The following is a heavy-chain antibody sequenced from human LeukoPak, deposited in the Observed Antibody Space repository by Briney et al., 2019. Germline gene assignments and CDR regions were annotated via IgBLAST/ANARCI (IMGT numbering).Heavy chain of an antibody. CDR3: ARSVAGVYYFDY. V-gene: IGHV3-30-3*01. CDR1: GFTFSSYA. Sequence: SGGSLRLSCAASGFTFSSYAMHWVRQAPGKGLEWVAVISYDGSNKYYADSVKGRFTISRDNSKNTLYLQMNSLRAEDTAVYYCARSVAGVYYFDYWGQGTLVTVSS. CDR2: ISYDGSNK. J-gene: IGHJ4*02. D-gene: IGHD6-19*01.